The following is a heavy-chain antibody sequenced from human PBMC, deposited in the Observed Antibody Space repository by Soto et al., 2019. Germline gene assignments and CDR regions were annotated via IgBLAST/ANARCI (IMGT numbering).Heavy chain of an antibody. CDR3: ALRGMAVVPEY. CDR1: GGSISSYY. J-gene: IGHJ4*02. D-gene: IGHD3-22*01. CDR2: FSYSGTT. Sequence: PSETLSLTCTVSGGSISSYYWSWIRQPPGKGLEWIVYFSYSGTTNYNPSLKSRVTISIDTSTNQFSLKLSSVTAADTAVYYCALRGMAVVPEYWGQGTLVTVSS. V-gene: IGHV4-59*12.